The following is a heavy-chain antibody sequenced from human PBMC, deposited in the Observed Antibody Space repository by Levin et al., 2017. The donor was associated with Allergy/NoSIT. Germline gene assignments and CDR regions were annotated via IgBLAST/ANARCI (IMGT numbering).Heavy chain of an antibody. CDR2: IYWDDDK. V-gene: IGHV2-5*02. CDR1: GFSLSTSGVG. Sequence: GSGPTLVKPTQTLTLTCTFSGFSLSTSGVGVGWIRQPPGKALEWLALIYWDDDKRYSPSLKSRLTLTKDTSKNQVVLTMTNMDPVDTATYYCARRTGPRDAFDIWGQGTMVTVSS. CDR3: ARRTGPRDAFDI. D-gene: IGHD7-27*01. J-gene: IGHJ3*02.